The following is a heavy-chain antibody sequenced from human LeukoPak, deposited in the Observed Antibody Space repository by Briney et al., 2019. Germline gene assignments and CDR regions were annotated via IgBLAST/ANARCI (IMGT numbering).Heavy chain of an antibody. CDR3: ERGGYYGSGNDFRFDP. V-gene: IGHV4-61*02. D-gene: IGHD3-10*01. CDR2: IYTSGST. CDR1: GGSISSGRYY. J-gene: IGHJ5*02. Sequence: SETLSLTCTVAGGSISSGRYYWSWIRQPAGKGLEWIGRIYTSGSTNYNPSLKSRVTISVDTSKNQFSLKLSSVNAADTDIYSCERGGYYGSGNDFRFDPWGQGTLVTVSS.